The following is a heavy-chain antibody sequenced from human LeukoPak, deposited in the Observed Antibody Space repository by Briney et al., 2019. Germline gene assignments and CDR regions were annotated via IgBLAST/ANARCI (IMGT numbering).Heavy chain of an antibody. CDR3: ARAGGYCSTTSCPFNYFYYYMDV. D-gene: IGHD2-2*01. V-gene: IGHV4-59*01. CDR1: GGSISSYY. CDR2: IYYSVST. J-gene: IGHJ6*03. Sequence: SETLSLTCTVSGGSISSYYWSWIRQPPGKGLEWIGYIYYSVSTNYNPSLKSRVTISVDTSKNQFSLKLSSVTAADTAVYYCARAGGYCSTTSCPFNYFYYYMDVWGKGTTVTVSS.